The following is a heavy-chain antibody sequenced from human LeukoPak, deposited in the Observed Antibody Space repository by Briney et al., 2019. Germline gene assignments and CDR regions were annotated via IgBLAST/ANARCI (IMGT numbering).Heavy chain of an antibody. V-gene: IGHV1-2*06. CDR1: GYTFTGYY. CDR2: INPNSGGT. D-gene: IGHD2-15*01. CDR3: VLWYCSGRSCTIDY. J-gene: IGHJ4*02. Sequence: ASVKVSCKASGYTFTGYYMHWVRQAPGQGLEWMGRINPNSGGTNYAQKFQGRVTMTRDTSISTAYMELSRLRSDDTAVYYCVLWYCSGRSCTIDYWGQGTLVTVSS.